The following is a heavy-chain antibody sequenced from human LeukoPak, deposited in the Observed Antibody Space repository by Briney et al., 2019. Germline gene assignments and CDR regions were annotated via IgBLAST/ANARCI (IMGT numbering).Heavy chain of an antibody. Sequence: GGSLRLSCAASGFTFSSYAMSWVRQAPGKGLEWVSAISASGYSTHYADSVKGRFTISRDNSKNTLYLQMNSLKTEDTAVYYCTTEIKVPGDYWGQGTLVTVSS. D-gene: IGHD2-2*01. CDR3: TTEIKVPGDY. J-gene: IGHJ4*02. V-gene: IGHV3-23*01. CDR2: ISASGYST. CDR1: GFTFSSYA.